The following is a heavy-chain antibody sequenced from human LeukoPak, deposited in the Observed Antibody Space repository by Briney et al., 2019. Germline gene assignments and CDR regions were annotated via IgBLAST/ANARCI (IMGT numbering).Heavy chain of an antibody. CDR3: AIDPNWGTHS. J-gene: IGHJ4*02. D-gene: IGHD7-27*01. V-gene: IGHV3-23*01. Sequence: GGSLRLSCEASGFTFSTYTMYWVRHPPGKRLEWVSIIGNNGGGIHYADSVRGRFTISRDNSKNALYLQMNSLRVEDTAVYYCAIDPNWGTHSWGQGVLVTVSS. CDR1: GFTFSTYT. CDR2: IGNNGGGI.